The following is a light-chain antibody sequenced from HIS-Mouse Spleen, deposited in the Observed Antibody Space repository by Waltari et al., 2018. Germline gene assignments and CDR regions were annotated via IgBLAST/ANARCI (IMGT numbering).Light chain of an antibody. CDR2: DVS. J-gene: IGLJ2*01. V-gene: IGLV2-14*03. CDR3: SSYTSSSTLV. Sequence: QSALTQPASVSGSPGQSITIPCTGTSSDVGGYNYVSWYQQNPGKAPKLMIDDVSNRPSGVSNRFSGSKSGNTASLTISGLQAEDEADYYCSSYTSSSTLVFGGGTKLTVL. CDR1: SSDVGGYNY.